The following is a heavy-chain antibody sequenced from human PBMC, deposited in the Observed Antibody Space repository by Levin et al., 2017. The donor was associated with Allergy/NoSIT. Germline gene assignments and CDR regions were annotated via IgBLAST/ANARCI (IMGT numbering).Heavy chain of an antibody. CDR2: VYYSGST. CDR3: ARHEQWLDAFDI. V-gene: IGHV4-39*01. Sequence: PSETLSLTCTVSGGSISSGSYYWGWIRQPPGKGLEWIGSVYYSGSTYYNPSLKSRVTISVDTSKNQFSLKLSSVTAADTAVFYCARHEQWLDAFDIWGQGTMVTVSS. D-gene: IGHD6-19*01. J-gene: IGHJ3*02. CDR1: GGSISSGSYY.